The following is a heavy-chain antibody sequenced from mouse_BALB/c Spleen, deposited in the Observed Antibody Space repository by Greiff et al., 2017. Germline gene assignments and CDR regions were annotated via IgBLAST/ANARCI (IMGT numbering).Heavy chain of an antibody. V-gene: IGHV10-1*02. CDR2: IRSKSNNYAT. CDR3: VRGGGAMDY. J-gene: IGHJ4*01. CDR1: GFTFNTYA. Sequence: EVKVVESGGGLVQPKGSLKLSCAASGFTFNTYAMNWVRQAPGKGLEWVARIRSKSNNYATYYADSVKDRFTISRDDSQSMLYLQMNNLKTEDTAMYYGVRGGGAMDYWGQGTSVTVSS.